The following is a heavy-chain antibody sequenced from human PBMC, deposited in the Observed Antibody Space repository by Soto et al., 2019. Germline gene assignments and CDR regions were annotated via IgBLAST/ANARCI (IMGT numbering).Heavy chain of an antibody. CDR3: AKVRYSSPMGYYYGMDV. V-gene: IGHV1-69*13. D-gene: IGHD6-19*01. CDR2: IIPIFGTA. Sequence: SVKVSCKASRVAFSKFIVTWVRQAPGLGLEWVGGIIPIFGTANYAQKFQGRVTITADESTSTSYMEVNNLRSEDTAVYYCAKVRYSSPMGYYYGMDVWG. J-gene: IGHJ6*02. CDR1: RVAFSKFI.